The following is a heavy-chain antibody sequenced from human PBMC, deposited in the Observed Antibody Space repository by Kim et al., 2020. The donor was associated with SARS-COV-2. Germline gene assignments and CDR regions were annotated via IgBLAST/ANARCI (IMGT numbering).Heavy chain of an antibody. CDR2: IYYSGST. J-gene: IGHJ6*02. CDR1: GGSISSGGYY. CDR3: ARLAQWLVGVDYYYGMDV. D-gene: IGHD6-19*01. Sequence: SETLSLTCTVSGGSISSGGYYWSWIRQHPGKGLEWIGYIYYSGSTYYNPSLKSRVTISEDTSKNQFSLKLSSVTAADTAVYYCARLAQWLVGVDYYYGMDVWGQGTTVTVSS. V-gene: IGHV4-31*03.